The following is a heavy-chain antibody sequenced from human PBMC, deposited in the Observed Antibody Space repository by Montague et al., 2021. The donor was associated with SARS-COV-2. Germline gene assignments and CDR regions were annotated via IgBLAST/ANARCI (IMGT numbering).Heavy chain of an antibody. CDR3: ARVTSRQNNIVVVGLYYFDY. CDR1: GGSISSSSYY. V-gene: IGHV4-39*07. D-gene: IGHD2-15*01. Sequence: SETLSLTCTVYGGSISSSSYYWGWNRPPQGKGLEWKGSIYYSGSTYYXPYLKSRVTISVDTSKNPFSLKLGSVTDADTSVYSCARVTSRQNNIVVVGLYYFDYWGQGTLVTVSS. J-gene: IGHJ4*02. CDR2: IYYSGST.